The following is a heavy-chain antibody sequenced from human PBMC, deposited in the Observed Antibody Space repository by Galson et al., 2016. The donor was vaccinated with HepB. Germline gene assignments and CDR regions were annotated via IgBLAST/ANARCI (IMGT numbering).Heavy chain of an antibody. J-gene: IGHJ4*02. CDR1: GGAVSSGSYY. CDR2: IDYTGST. V-gene: IGHV4-61*01. D-gene: IGHD3-16*01. CDR3: ARDQNGGYLAS. Sequence: SETLSLTCTVSGGAVSSGSYYGSWIRQPPGKGLEWIGFIDYTGSTNYNATPKSRVTISRDTSKNEYTLNLNSVTAADTGLYYCARDQNGGYLASWGQGILVTVSS.